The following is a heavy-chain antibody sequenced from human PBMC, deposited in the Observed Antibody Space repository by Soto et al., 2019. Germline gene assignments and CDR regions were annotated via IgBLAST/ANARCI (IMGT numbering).Heavy chain of an antibody. J-gene: IGHJ1*01. Sequence: SNRLSCAASGFTFNSYAMRWFRQSPGPGLEWVSAISGSGGSTYYADSVKGRFTISRDNSKNTLYLQMNSLRAEDTAVYYCAKDGFSMVYAIDPNLLYLWGQGTRITV. CDR2: ISGSGGST. CDR1: GFTFNSYA. CDR3: AKDGFSMVYAIDPNLLYL. D-gene: IGHD2-8*01. V-gene: IGHV3-23*01.